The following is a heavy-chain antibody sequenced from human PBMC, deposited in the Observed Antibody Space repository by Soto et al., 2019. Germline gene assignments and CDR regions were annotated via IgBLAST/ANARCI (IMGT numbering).Heavy chain of an antibody. CDR2: IYTGDSDT. CDR3: ARHYCSSTSCRGGMDV. Sequence: PGESLKISCKGSGYSFTSYWIGWVRQVPGKGLEWMGIIYTGDSDTRNSPTFQGQVTISADKSISTAYLQWSSLKASDTAMYFCARHYCSSTSCRGGMDVWGQGTTVTVSS. CDR1: GYSFTSYW. D-gene: IGHD2-2*01. V-gene: IGHV5-51*01. J-gene: IGHJ6*02.